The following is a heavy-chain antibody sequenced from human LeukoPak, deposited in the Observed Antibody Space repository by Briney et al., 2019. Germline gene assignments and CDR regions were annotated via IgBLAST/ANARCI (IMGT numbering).Heavy chain of an antibody. D-gene: IGHD2-8*02. CDR1: NGSISNYY. CDR2: VDHSETT. J-gene: IGHJ6*04. Sequence: SETLSLTCTVSNGSISNYYWHWTRQAPGKGLEWIGFVDHSETTKHRPSLKSPVIIAVDTSKNQFSLRLNAVAAADTAVYYCARGACTGPNCRISPMDVWGKGTTVTVSS. CDR3: ARGACTGPNCRISPMDV. V-gene: IGHV4-59*01.